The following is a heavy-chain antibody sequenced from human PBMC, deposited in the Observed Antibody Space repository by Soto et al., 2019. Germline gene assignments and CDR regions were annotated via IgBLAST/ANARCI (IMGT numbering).Heavy chain of an antibody. V-gene: IGHV3-23*01. D-gene: IGHD6-19*01. CDR2: ISGSGGST. J-gene: IGHJ4*02. CDR3: ANRGSGGYFGY. Sequence: EVQLLESGGGLVQPGGSLRLSCAASGFTFSSYAMSWVRQAPGKGLEWASVISGSGGSTYYADSVKGRFSISRDNSKNTLYLQMNGLRAEDTAVYYCANRGSGGYFGYWGQGTLVTVSS. CDR1: GFTFSSYA.